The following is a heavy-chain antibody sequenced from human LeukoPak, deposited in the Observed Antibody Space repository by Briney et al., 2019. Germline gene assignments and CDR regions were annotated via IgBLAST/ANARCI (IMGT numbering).Heavy chain of an antibody. J-gene: IGHJ4*02. V-gene: IGHV3-74*01. CDR3: ARGGYYGSGRYYFDS. D-gene: IGHD3-3*01. CDR1: GFTFSSYG. Sequence: GGSLRLSCAASGFTFSSYGMHWVRQAPGKGLVWVSRIKSDGSNTNYADSVKGRFTISRDNAKNTLHLQMNSLRAEDTAVYYCARGGYYGSGRYYFDSWGQGTQVTVSS. CDR2: IKSDGSNT.